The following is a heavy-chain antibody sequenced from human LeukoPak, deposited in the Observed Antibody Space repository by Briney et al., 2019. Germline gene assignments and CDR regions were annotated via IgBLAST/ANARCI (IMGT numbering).Heavy chain of an antibody. V-gene: IGHV1-18*01. CDR1: GYTFTSYG. CDR3: TYSSTSSPLYYYYGMDV. D-gene: IGHD2-2*01. Sequence: ASVKVSCKASGYTFTSYGISWVRQAPGQGLEWVGWISAYNGNTNYAQKLQGRVTMTTDASTSTAYMELRSLRSDGTAVYYCTYSSTSSPLYYYYGMDVWGQGTTVTVSS. CDR2: ISAYNGNT. J-gene: IGHJ6*02.